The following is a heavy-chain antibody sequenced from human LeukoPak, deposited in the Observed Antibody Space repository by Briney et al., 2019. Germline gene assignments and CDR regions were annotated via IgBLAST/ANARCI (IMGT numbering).Heavy chain of an antibody. CDR1: GNYW. CDR2: INSDGSWT. V-gene: IGHV3-74*01. D-gene: IGHD2/OR15-2a*01. J-gene: IGHJ4*02. CDR3: VGFYETY. Sequence: GGSLGLSCAASGNYWMHWVRQAPGKGLVWVSHINSDGSWTSYADSVKGRFTISKDNAKNTVYLQMNSLRAEDTAVYYCVGFYETYWGRGTLVTVSS.